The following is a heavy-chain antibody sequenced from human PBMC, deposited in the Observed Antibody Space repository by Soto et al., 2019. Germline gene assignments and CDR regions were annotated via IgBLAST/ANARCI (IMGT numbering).Heavy chain of an antibody. CDR3: ASSPLGYGPGIYYYYYYMDV. J-gene: IGHJ6*03. CDR2: INGSGGST. V-gene: IGHV3-23*01. CDR1: GFTFSSYA. Sequence: EVQLLESRGGLVQPGGSLRLSCAASGFTFSSYAMSWVRHAPGKGLEWVSAINGSGGSTYYADSVKGRFTISRDNSKNTLYLQMNSLRAEDTAVYYCASSPLGYGPGIYYYYYYMDVWGKGTTVTVSS. D-gene: IGHD3-10*01.